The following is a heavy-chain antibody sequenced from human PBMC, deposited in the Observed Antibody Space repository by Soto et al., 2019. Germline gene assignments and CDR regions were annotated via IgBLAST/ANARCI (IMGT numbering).Heavy chain of an antibody. V-gene: IGHV3-11*06. Sequence: GGSLRLSCAASGFTFSDYYMSWIRQAPGKGLEWVSYISSSSSYTNYADSVKGRFTISRDNAKNSLYLQMNSLRAEDTAVYYCARGRYSYGYAALRQYYYYYGMDVWGQGTTVTVSS. CDR3: ARGRYSYGYAALRQYYYYYGMDV. CDR2: ISSSSSYT. D-gene: IGHD5-18*01. J-gene: IGHJ6*02. CDR1: GFTFSDYY.